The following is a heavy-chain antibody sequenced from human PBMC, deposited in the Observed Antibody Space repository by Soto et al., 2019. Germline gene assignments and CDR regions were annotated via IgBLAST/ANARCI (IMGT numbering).Heavy chain of an antibody. Sequence: GGSLRLSCAASGFTFSSYGMHWVLQAPGKGLEWVAVISYDGSNKYYADSVKGRFTISRDNSKNTLYLQMNSLRAEDTALYYCARDTSGYYDPIYYFDYWGQGTLVTVSS. CDR3: ARDTSGYYDPIYYFDY. CDR2: ISYDGSNK. CDR1: GFTFSSYG. J-gene: IGHJ4*02. D-gene: IGHD3-22*01. V-gene: IGHV3-30*03.